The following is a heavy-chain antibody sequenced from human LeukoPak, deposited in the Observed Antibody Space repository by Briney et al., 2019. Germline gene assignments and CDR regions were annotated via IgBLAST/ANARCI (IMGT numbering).Heavy chain of an antibody. Sequence: SETLSLTCTVSGGSISSYYWRWIRQPPGKGLEWIGYIYTSGSTNYNPSLKSRVTISVDTSKNQFSLKLSSVTAADTAVYYCARGGYSYAPWGQGTLVTVSS. CDR1: GGSISSYY. D-gene: IGHD5-18*01. V-gene: IGHV4-4*09. CDR2: IYTSGST. J-gene: IGHJ5*02. CDR3: ARGGYSYAP.